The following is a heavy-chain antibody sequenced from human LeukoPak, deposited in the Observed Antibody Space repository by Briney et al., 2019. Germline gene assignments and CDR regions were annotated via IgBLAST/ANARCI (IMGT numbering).Heavy chain of an antibody. J-gene: IGHJ5*01. CDR3: ARRSGTYSKAYDS. CDR2: VYPGDSDV. D-gene: IGHD1-26*01. Sequence: GESLKISCEASGYTFTNYWIAWMRQMPGKGLEWMGSVYPGDSDVRYSPSFIGRVTLSDDKSISIVHLQWSSLEASDTAIYYCARRSGTYSKAYDSWGQGNLVTVSS. V-gene: IGHV5-51*01. CDR1: GYTFTNYW.